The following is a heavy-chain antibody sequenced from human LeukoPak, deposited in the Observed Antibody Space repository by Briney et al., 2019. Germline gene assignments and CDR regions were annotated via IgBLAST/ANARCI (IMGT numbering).Heavy chain of an antibody. CDR2: IYTSGST. D-gene: IGHD5-12*01. CDR3: ARYWSGYDYSFDY. J-gene: IGHJ4*02. CDR1: GGSISSGSYY. Sequence: PSQTLSLTCTVSGGSISSGSYYWNWIRQPAGKGLEWIGRIYTSGSTNYNPSLKSRITISVDTSKNQFSLRLSSVTAADTAVYYCARYWSGYDYSFDYWGQGTLVTVSS. V-gene: IGHV4-61*02.